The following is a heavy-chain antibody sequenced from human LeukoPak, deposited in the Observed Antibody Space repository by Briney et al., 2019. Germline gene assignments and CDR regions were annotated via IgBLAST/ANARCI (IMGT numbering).Heavy chain of an antibody. V-gene: IGHV4-59*01. CDR3: ASRSSIWSGYQDTLYYFDS. J-gene: IGHJ4*02. CDR1: GGSISSYY. D-gene: IGHD3-3*01. CDR2: IYYSGST. Sequence: PSKTLSLTCTVSGGSISSYYWSWIRQPPGKRLEWIGHIYYSGSTNYNPSLKSRVTISVDTSKNQFSLRLSSVTAADTAVYYCASRSSIWSGYQDTLYYFDSWGQGTLVTVSS.